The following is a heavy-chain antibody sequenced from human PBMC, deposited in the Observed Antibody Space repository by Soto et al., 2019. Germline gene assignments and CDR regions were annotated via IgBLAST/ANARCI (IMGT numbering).Heavy chain of an antibody. CDR2: INTNSGAT. V-gene: IGHV1-2*04. J-gene: IGHJ5*01. CDR1: GYRFTDYY. D-gene: IGHD6-13*01. Sequence: ASVKVSCKASGYRFTDYYMHWVRQAPGQGLEWMGWINTNSGATKNAQNFQGWVTMTRDTSISTAYMELSRPTSDDTAVYFCARGVGSSWFDSWGQGTPVTV. CDR3: ARGVGSSWFDS.